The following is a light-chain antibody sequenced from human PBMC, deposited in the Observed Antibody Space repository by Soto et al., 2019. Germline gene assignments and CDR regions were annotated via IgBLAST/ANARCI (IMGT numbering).Light chain of an antibody. CDR1: QSVSSN. V-gene: IGKV3-15*01. CDR2: GAS. J-gene: IGKJ1*01. Sequence: EIVMTQSPATLSVSPGERATLSCRASQSVSSNLAWYQQKPGQAPRLLIYGASTRATGIPARFSGSGSGTEFTLTIGSLQSEDFAVYYCQQYNNWPPWTFGQGTKVEIK. CDR3: QQYNNWPPWT.